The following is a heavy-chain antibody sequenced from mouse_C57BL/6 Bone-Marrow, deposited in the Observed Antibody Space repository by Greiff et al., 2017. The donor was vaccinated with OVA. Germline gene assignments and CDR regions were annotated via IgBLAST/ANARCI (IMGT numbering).Heavy chain of an antibody. CDR1: GFTFRSYA. CDR3: ARTGGGKPLYAMDY. Sequence: EVTLVESGGGLVKPGGSLKLSCAASGFTFRSYAMSWVRPTPEQRLEWVATISDAGSYTYYPDNVKGRFTIARDNAKNNLYLQMSHLKSEDTAMDYCARTGGGKPLYAMDYWGQGTSVTGSS. J-gene: IGHJ4*01. CDR2: ISDAGSYT. V-gene: IGHV5-4*03. D-gene: IGHD1-1*02.